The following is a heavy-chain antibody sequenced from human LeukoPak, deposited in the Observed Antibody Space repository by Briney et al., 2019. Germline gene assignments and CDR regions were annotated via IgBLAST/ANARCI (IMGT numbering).Heavy chain of an antibody. J-gene: IGHJ6*04. V-gene: IGHV4-39*07. CDR2: IYYSGST. Sequence: SETLSLTCTVSGGSISNSRDYWAWIRQPPGKGLEWIANIYYSGSTYYNPSLKSRVTISVDTSKNQFSLKLSSVTAADTAVYYCARGSAVAGMDVWGKGTTVTVSS. CDR1: GGSISNSRDY. CDR3: ARGSAVAGMDV. D-gene: IGHD6-19*01.